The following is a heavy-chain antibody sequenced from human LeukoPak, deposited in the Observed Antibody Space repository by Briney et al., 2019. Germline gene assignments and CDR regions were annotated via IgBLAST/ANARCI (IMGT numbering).Heavy chain of an antibody. D-gene: IGHD1-26*01. Sequence: PSETLSLTCTVSGGSISSYYWSWIRQPAGKGLEWIGRIYTSGTTNYNPSLKSRVTMSVDTSKNQFSLKLSSVTAADTAVYYCARVSARGSYYPFDYWGQGTLVTVSS. J-gene: IGHJ4*02. V-gene: IGHV4-4*07. CDR3: ARVSARGSYYPFDY. CDR1: GGSISSYY. CDR2: IYTSGTT.